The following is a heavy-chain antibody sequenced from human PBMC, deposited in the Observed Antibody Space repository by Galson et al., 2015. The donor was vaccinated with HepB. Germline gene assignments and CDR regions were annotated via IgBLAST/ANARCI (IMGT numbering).Heavy chain of an antibody. D-gene: IGHD2/OR15-2a*01. Sequence: SLRLSCAASGFTFSSYAMSWVRQAPGKGLEWVSAISGSGGSTYYADSVKGRFTISRDNSKNTLYLQMNSLRAEDTAVYYCARISPPPLPHRGYFDYWGQGTLVTVSS. CDR1: GFTFSSYA. V-gene: IGHV3-23*01. J-gene: IGHJ4*02. CDR3: ARISPPPLPHRGYFDY. CDR2: ISGSGGST.